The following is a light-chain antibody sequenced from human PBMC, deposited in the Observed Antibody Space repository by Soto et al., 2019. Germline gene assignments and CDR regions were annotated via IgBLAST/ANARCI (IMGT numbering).Light chain of an antibody. Sequence: QSALTQPPSASGSPGQSVTISCTGTSSDVGDYNYVSWYQQHPGKAPKLIIYEVSKRPSGISNRFSGSKSGNTASLTISGLQAEDEADYYCSSYTSSLSYVFGTGTKVTVL. CDR2: EVS. J-gene: IGLJ1*01. CDR1: SSDVGDYNY. CDR3: SSYTSSLSYV. V-gene: IGLV2-14*01.